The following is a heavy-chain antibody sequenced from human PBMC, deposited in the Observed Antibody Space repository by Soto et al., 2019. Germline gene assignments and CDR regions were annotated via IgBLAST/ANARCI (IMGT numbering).Heavy chain of an antibody. CDR1: GFTFSDYY. CDR2: ISSRGSTI. J-gene: IGHJ4*02. CDR3: ARAPYYYDSGGYQGY. D-gene: IGHD3-22*01. Sequence: QVQLVESGGGLVKPGGSLRLSFAASGFTFSDYYMSKIRQAPGKGLEWVSYISSRGSTIYYADSVKGRFTISRDNAKNTLYLQMNSLRAEDTAVYYCARAPYYYDSGGYQGYWGQGTLVTVSS. V-gene: IGHV3-11*01.